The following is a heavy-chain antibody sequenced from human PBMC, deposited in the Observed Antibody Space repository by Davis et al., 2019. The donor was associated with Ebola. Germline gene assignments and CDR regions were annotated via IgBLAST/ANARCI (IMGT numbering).Heavy chain of an antibody. Sequence: PAGSLRLSCPASGFTFGDYAMSWVRQAPGKGLERVGFIRSKAYGGTTEYAASVKGRFTISRDDSKSIAYLQMDSLKTEDTAVYYCSRDYGGAGDYWGQGTLVTVSS. D-gene: IGHD4-23*01. J-gene: IGHJ4*02. CDR2: IRSKAYGGTT. CDR3: SRDYGGAGDY. CDR1: GFTFGDYA. V-gene: IGHV3-49*04.